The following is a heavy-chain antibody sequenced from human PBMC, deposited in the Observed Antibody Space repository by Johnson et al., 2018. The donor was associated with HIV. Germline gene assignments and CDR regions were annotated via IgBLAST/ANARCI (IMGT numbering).Heavy chain of an antibody. D-gene: IGHD1-1*01. CDR1: GFTFINSA. V-gene: IGHV3-23*04. CDR3: ARGGVWNDFDAFDI. Sequence: VQLVESGGGLVHPGGSLRLSCAASGFTFINSAMTWVRQAPGKGLEWVSAISGSGSGTYYGASVKGRFTISRDNSKNTLYLQRNSLRAEATAVYYCARGGVWNDFDAFDIWVQGTMVTVSS. J-gene: IGHJ3*02. CDR2: ISGSGSGT.